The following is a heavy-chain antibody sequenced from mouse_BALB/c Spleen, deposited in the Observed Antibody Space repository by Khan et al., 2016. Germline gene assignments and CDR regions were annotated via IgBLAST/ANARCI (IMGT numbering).Heavy chain of an antibody. D-gene: IGHD1-1*01. CDR3: ARGAYYYGSSYYAMDY. Sequence: QVQLQQSGAELARPGASVKMSCKASGYTFTSYTIHWVKQRPGQGLEWIGYINPSSGYTNYNQKFKDKATLTADKSSSTAYMQLSSLTSEDSAVYYCARGAYYYGSSYYAMDYWGQGTSVTVSS. CDR1: GYTFTSYT. V-gene: IGHV1-4*01. J-gene: IGHJ4*01. CDR2: INPSSGYT.